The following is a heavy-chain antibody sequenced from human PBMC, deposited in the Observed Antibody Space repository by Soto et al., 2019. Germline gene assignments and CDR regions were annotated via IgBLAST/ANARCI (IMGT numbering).Heavy chain of an antibody. CDR2: MNPNSGNT. Sequence: QVQLVQSGAEVKKPGASVKVSCKASGYTFTSYDINWVRQATGQGLEWMGWMNPNSGNTGYAQKFQGRVTMTRNTSISTAYMELRSLRSEDTAVYYCARERNSRSYPSPDYWCQGTLVTVSS. CDR1: GYTFTSYD. J-gene: IGHJ4*02. CDR3: ARERNSRSYPSPDY. D-gene: IGHD3-10*01. V-gene: IGHV1-8*01.